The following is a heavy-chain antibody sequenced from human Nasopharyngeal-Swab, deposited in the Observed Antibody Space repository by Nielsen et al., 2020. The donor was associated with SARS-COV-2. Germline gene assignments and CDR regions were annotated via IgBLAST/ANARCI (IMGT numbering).Heavy chain of an antibody. J-gene: IGHJ4*02. V-gene: IGHV4-30-4*01. CDR2: IDYSGST. Sequence: SETLSPTCTVSGASISSGKDYWNWIRQTPGRGLEWIGYIDYSGSTDHNPSLKSRVTISVDTSKNQFSLKVNSVTAADTAVYYCARLGRYYDTLSGYARHFDYWGQGILVTVSS. CDR3: ARLGRYYDTLSGYARHFDY. D-gene: IGHD3-9*01. CDR1: GASISSGKDY.